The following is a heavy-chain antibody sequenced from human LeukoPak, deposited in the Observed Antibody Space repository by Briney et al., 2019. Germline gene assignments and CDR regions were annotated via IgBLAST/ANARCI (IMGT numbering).Heavy chain of an antibody. V-gene: IGHV4-34*01. Sequence: SETLSLTCAVYGGSFSGYYWSWIRQPPGKGLEWIGEINHSGSTNYNPSLKSRVTISVDTSKNQFSLKLSSVTAADTAVYYCARDRQYYDSSGYCYGIAFDIWGQGTMVTVSS. J-gene: IGHJ3*02. CDR2: INHSGST. D-gene: IGHD3-22*01. CDR1: GGSFSGYY. CDR3: ARDRQYYDSSGYCYGIAFDI.